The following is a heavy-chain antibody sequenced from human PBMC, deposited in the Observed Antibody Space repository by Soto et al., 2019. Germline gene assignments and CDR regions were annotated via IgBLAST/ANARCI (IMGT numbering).Heavy chain of an antibody. V-gene: IGHV3-64*01. Sequence: HPGGSLRLSCAASGFTFSSYAMHWVRQAPGKGLEYVSAISSNGGSTYYANSVKGRFTISRDNSKNTLYLQMGSLRAEDMAVYYCARRRFLEWPPPSYFDYWGQGTLVTVSS. CDR1: GFTFSSYA. J-gene: IGHJ4*02. D-gene: IGHD3-3*01. CDR2: ISSNGGST. CDR3: ARRRFLEWPPPSYFDY.